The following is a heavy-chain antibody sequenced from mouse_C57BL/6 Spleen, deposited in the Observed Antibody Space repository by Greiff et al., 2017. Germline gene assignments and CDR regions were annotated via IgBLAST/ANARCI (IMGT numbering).Heavy chain of an antibody. V-gene: IGHV1-52*01. CDR1: GYTFTSYW. J-gene: IGHJ2*01. CDR3: ATGRYYCDY. Sequence: QVQLQQPGAELVRPGSSVKLSCKASGYTFTSYWMHWVKQRPIQGLEWIGNIDPSDSETHYNQKFKDKATLTVAKSSSTAYMQLSSRTSEDAAVEDCATGRYYCDYWGQGTTLTVAA. D-gene: IGHD4-1*01. CDR2: IDPSDSET.